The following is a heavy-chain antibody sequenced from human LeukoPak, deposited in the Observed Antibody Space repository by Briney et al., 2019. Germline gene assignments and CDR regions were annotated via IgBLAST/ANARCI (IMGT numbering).Heavy chain of an antibody. CDR2: IYYSGST. CDR3: ARKTGYSYGLAFDP. V-gene: IGHV4-59*11. D-gene: IGHD5-18*01. J-gene: IGHJ5*02. CDR1: GGSISSHY. Sequence: PSETLSLTCTVSGGSISSHYWSWIRQPPGKGLEWIGYIYYSGSTNYNPSLKSRVTISVDTSKNQFSLKLSSVTAADTAVYYRARKTGYSYGLAFDPWGQGSLVTVSS.